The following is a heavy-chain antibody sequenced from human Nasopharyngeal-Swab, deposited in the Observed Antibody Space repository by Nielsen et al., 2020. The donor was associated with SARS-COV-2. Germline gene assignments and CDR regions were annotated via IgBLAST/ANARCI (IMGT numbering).Heavy chain of an antibody. D-gene: IGHD1-26*01. Sequence: GESLKLSCAAYGFTLSSYGMHWVSQAPGKGLEWVAVISYDGSNKYYADSVKGRFTISRDNSKNTLYLQMNSLRAEDTAVYYCARKRPGVGEGSYYFDYWGQGTLVTVSS. J-gene: IGHJ4*02. CDR3: ARKRPGVGEGSYYFDY. CDR1: GFTLSSYG. CDR2: ISYDGSNK. V-gene: IGHV3-30*03.